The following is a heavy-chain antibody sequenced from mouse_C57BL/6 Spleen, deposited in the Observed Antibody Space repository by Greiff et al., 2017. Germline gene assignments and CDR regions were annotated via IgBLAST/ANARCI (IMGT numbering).Heavy chain of an antibody. J-gene: IGHJ4*01. V-gene: IGHV1-50*01. Sequence: QVQLQQSGAELVKPGASVKLSCKASGYTFTSYWMQWVKQRPGQGLEWIGEIDPSDSYTNYNQKFKGKATLTVDTSASTAYMQHSSLTSEDSAVYYCARYGIYDPRGDYWGQGTSVTVSS. CDR1: GYTFTSYW. D-gene: IGHD2-3*01. CDR3: ARYGIYDPRGDY. CDR2: IDPSDSYT.